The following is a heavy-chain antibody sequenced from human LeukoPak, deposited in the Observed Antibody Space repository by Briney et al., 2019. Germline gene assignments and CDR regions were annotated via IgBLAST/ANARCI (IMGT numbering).Heavy chain of an antibody. D-gene: IGHD3-3*01. CDR1: GFTFSSYA. V-gene: IGHV3-30-3*01. Sequence: PGGSLRVSCAASGFTFSSYAMHWVRQAPGKGMECVAVISYDGSNKYYADSVKGRFTISRDNSKNTLYLQMNSLRAEDTAVYYCARVFHANDFWSGWYYLSDWGQGTLVTVSS. CDR3: ARVFHANDFWSGWYYLSD. CDR2: ISYDGSNK. J-gene: IGHJ4*02.